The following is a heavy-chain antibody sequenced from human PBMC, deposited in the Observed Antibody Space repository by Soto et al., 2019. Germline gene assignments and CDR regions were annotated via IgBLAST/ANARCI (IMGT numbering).Heavy chain of an antibody. CDR2: IIPIFVTA. J-gene: IGHJ6*02. Sequence: ASVKVSCKASGGAFSSYAISWVRQAPGQGLEWMGGIIPIFVTANYAQKFQGRVTITADESTSTAYMELSSLRSEDTAVYYCARGEAGVGATQYYYYGMDVWGQGTTVTVFS. CDR1: GGAFSSYA. CDR3: ARGEAGVGATQYYYYGMDV. V-gene: IGHV1-69*13. D-gene: IGHD1-26*01.